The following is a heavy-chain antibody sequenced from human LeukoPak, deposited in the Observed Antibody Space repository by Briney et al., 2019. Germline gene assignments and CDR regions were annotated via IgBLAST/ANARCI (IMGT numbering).Heavy chain of an antibody. CDR2: IYTSGST. V-gene: IGHV4-4*07. J-gene: IGHJ4*02. D-gene: IGHD6-13*01. Sequence: SETLSLTCTVSGGSISSYYWSWIRQPAGKGLEWVGRIYTSGSTNYNPSLKSRVTMSVDTSKNQFSLKLSSVTAADTAVYYCVLQGSSRGGAAARSDYWGQGTLVTVSS. CDR1: GGSISSYY. CDR3: VLQGSSRGGAAARSDY.